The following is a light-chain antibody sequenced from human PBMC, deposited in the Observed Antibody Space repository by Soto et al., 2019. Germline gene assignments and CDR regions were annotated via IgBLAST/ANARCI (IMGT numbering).Light chain of an antibody. Sequence: QSALTQPASVSGSPGQSITISCTGTGSDVGGYNYVSWYQHHPGKAPKLIIFDVSNRPSGISNRFSGSKSGNTASLTISGLQAEDEADYYCISYTSSSPYVFGTGTKVTVL. CDR3: ISYTSSSPYV. V-gene: IGLV2-14*03. J-gene: IGLJ1*01. CDR2: DVS. CDR1: GSDVGGYNY.